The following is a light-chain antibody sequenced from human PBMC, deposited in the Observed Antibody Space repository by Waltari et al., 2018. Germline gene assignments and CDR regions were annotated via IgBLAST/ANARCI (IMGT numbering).Light chain of an antibody. Sequence: QSVLTQPPSVSAAPGQKVTVSCSGSNSNIGNNYVSWYQQLPGTAPKLIIYANDDRPSGTPDRFPASKSATSATLAITGLQTGDEADYYCGTWDSSLSAVVFGGGTKLTVL. CDR3: GTWDSSLSAVV. CDR1: NSNIGNNY. CDR2: AND. V-gene: IGLV1-51*02. J-gene: IGLJ3*02.